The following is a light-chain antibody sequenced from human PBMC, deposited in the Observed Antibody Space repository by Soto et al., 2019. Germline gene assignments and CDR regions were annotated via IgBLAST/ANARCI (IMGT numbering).Light chain of an antibody. CDR1: SSDVGSYNL. V-gene: IGLV2-23*02. Sequence: QSALTQPASVSGSPGQSITISCTGTSSDVGSYNLVSWYQHHPGKAPKLMIYEVSMRPSGVSNRFSGSKSGNTASLTISGLQAEDEADYYCCSYAGSSTFPYVFGTGTKVTVL. CDR3: CSYAGSSTFPYV. J-gene: IGLJ1*01. CDR2: EVS.